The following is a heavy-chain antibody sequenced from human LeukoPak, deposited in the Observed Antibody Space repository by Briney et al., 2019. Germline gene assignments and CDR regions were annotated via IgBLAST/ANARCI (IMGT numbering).Heavy chain of an antibody. J-gene: IGHJ5*02. D-gene: IGHD5-24*01. CDR3: ARGDGYNYDWFDP. Sequence: ASVKVSCKASGGTFSSYAISWVRQAPGQGLEWMGGITPIFGTANYAQKFQGRVTITADESTSTAYMELSSLRSEDAAVYYCARGDGYNYDWFDPWGQGTLVTVSS. CDR1: GGTFSSYA. V-gene: IGHV1-69*13. CDR2: ITPIFGTA.